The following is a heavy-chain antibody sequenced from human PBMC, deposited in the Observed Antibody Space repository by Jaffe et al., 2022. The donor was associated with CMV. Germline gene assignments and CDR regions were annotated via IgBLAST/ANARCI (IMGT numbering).Heavy chain of an antibody. Sequence: EVQLVESGGGLVKPGGSLRLSCAASGFTFSSYSMNWVRQAPGKGLEWVSSISSSSSYIYYADSVKGRFTISRDNAKNSLYLQMNSLRAEDTAVYYCVSLPPRLQWLGETDYWGQGTLVTVSS. CDR1: GFTFSSYS. CDR2: ISSSSSYI. D-gene: IGHD6-19*01. CDR3: VSLPPRLQWLGETDY. V-gene: IGHV3-21*01. J-gene: IGHJ4*02.